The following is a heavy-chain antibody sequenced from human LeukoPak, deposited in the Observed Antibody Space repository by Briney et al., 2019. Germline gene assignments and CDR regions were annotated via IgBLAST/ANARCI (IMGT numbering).Heavy chain of an antibody. CDR1: GFTFSAYS. CDR3: AIWFGATHGELQFDY. J-gene: IGHJ4*02. D-gene: IGHD3-10*01. Sequence: GGSLRLSCAASGFTFSAYSMNWVRQAPGKGLEWVSYISMSSKSIYYADSVKGRFTISRDNAKNSLYLQMNSLRAEDTAVYYCAIWFGATHGELQFDYWGQGTLVTVSS. CDR2: ISMSSKSI. V-gene: IGHV3-48*01.